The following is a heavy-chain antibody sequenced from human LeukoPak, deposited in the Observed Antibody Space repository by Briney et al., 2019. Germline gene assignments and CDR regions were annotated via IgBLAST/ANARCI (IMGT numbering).Heavy chain of an antibody. V-gene: IGHV3-7*01. CDR2: IKQDGSEK. CDR3: ARGEYPHAFDI. Sequence: GGSLRLSCAASGFTFSSYSMSWVRQAPGKGLEWVATIKQDGSEKYYVDSVKGRFTISRDNAKNTLYLQMNSLRAEDTALYYCARGEYPHAFDIWGQGTMVSVSS. D-gene: IGHD2-2*02. J-gene: IGHJ3*02. CDR1: GFTFSSYS.